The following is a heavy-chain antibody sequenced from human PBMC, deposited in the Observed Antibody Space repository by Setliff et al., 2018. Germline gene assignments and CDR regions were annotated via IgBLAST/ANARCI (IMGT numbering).Heavy chain of an antibody. CDR3: ARAFIVAPTLIFRRRKGNYMDV. J-gene: IGHJ6*03. Sequence: PSETLSLTCAVYGGSFSGYYWSWIRQPPGKGLEWIGEINHSGGASYNPSLMSRVTISVDTSKNQFSLKLNSVTAADMAVYYCARAFIVAPTLIFRRRKGNYMDVWGKGTTVTVS. CDR1: GGSFSGYY. D-gene: IGHD2-21*01. V-gene: IGHV4-34*01. CDR2: INHSGGA.